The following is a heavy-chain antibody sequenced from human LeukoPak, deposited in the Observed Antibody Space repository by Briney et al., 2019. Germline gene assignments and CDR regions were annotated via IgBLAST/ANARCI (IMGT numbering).Heavy chain of an antibody. V-gene: IGHV3-21*04. CDR3: ARGRYDSSGYYYASDAFDI. D-gene: IGHD3-22*01. CDR2: ISRSSDYI. CDR1: QFTLSSYS. Sequence: RGSLRLSCAASQFTLSSYSMNWVRQAPGKGLEWVSSISRSSDYIYYADSVKGRFTISRDNAKNSLYLQMNSLRAEDTAVYYCARGRYDSSGYYYASDAFDIWGQGTMVTVSS. J-gene: IGHJ3*02.